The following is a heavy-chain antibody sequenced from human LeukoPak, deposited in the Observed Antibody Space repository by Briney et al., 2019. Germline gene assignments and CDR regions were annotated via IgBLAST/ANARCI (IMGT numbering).Heavy chain of an antibody. CDR1: GFTFSSYS. CDR3: ARADYYYYYMDV. Sequence: GGSLRLSCAASGFTFSSYSMNWVRQAPGKGLEWVSYISNSGNTIYYADSVKGRFTISRDNAKNSLYLQLNSLTAEDTALYYCARADYYYYYMDVWGKGTTVTVSS. J-gene: IGHJ6*03. CDR2: ISNSGNTI. V-gene: IGHV3-48*04.